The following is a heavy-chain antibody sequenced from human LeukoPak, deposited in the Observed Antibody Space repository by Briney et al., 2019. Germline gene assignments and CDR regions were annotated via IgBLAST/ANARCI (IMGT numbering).Heavy chain of an antibody. V-gene: IGHV4-38-2*01. CDR1: GYSISSGYY. D-gene: IGHD5-12*01. J-gene: IGHJ4*02. CDR3: ARVGSGYDLFDY. Sequence: SETLSLICAVSGYSISSGYYWGWIRQPPGKGLEWIGSIYHSGSTYYNPSLKSRVTISVDTSKNQFSLKLSSVTAADTAVYYCARVGSGYDLFDYWGQGTLVTVSS. CDR2: IYHSGST.